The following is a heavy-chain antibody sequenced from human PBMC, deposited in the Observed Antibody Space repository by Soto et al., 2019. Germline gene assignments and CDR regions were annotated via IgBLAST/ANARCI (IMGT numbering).Heavy chain of an antibody. CDR1: GGSISSYY. Sequence: SETLSLTCTFSGGSISSYYWGWVRQPPGKGLEWIGYIYYSGSTNYNPSLKSRVTISVDTSKNQFSLKLSSVTAADTAVYYCARRYGPGFDYWGQGTLVTVSS. CDR3: ARRYGPGFDY. V-gene: IGHV4-59*08. D-gene: IGHD4-17*01. J-gene: IGHJ4*02. CDR2: IYYSGST.